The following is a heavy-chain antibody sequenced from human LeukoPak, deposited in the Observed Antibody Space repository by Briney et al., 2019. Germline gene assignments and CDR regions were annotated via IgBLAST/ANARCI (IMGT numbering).Heavy chain of an antibody. CDR2: ISANNGNT. CDR3: ARDYYYDSSGQHDY. D-gene: IGHD3-22*01. J-gene: IGHJ4*02. V-gene: IGHV1-18*01. CDR1: GYTFTSYG. Sequence: ASVKVSCKASGYTFTSYGISWVRQAPGQGLEWMGWISANNGNTNYAQKLQGRVTMTTDTSTSTAYMELRSLRSDDTAVYYCARDYYYDSSGQHDYWGQGTLVTVSS.